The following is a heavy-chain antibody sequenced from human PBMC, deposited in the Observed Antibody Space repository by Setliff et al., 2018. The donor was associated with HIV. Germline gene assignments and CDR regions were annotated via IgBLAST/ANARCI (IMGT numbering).Heavy chain of an antibody. Sequence: ASVKVSCKASGYSFTDYYIHWVRQAPGQGLEWMGWINPNNGGTNYAQKFQGRVTMTRDTSISTAYMELGRLRSDDTAVYYCARVRVGATPLDYWGQGTLVTVSS. CDR2: INPNNGGT. D-gene: IGHD1-26*01. CDR1: GYSFTDYY. CDR3: ARVRVGATPLDY. V-gene: IGHV1-2*02. J-gene: IGHJ4*02.